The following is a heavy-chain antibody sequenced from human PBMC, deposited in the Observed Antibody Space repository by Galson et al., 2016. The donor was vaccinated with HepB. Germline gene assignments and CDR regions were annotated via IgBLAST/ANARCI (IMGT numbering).Heavy chain of an antibody. CDR3: AKDRGGGNCTTPSCFAFDL. CDR2: ISWNDKTL. J-gene: IGHJ3*01. Sequence: SLRLSCAGSGFKIDDYAMHWVRQGPGKGLEWVSGISWNDKTLGHADSVKGRFAVSRDNAKNSLYLEINSLRIEDTALYFCAKDRGGGNCTTPSCFAFDLWGQGTMVTVSS. CDR1: GFKIDDYA. V-gene: IGHV3-9*01. D-gene: IGHD2-2*01.